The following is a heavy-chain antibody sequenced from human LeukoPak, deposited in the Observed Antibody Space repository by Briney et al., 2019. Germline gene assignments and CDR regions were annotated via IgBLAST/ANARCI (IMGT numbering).Heavy chain of an antibody. CDR1: GGTFSSYA. CDR2: IIPIFGTA. V-gene: IGHV1-69*13. J-gene: IGHJ5*02. D-gene: IGHD2-2*01. Sequence: SVKVSCKASGGTFSSYAISWVRQPPGQGFEWLGGIIPIFGTANYAQKFQGRVTITADESTSTAYMELSSLRSEDTAVYYCATLPSYQLLHAFDPWGQGTLVTVSS. CDR3: ATLPSYQLLHAFDP.